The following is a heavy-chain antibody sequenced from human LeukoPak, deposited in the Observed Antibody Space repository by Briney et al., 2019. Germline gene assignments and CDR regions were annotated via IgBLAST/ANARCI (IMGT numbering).Heavy chain of an antibody. Sequence: GSSVKVSCKASGGTFSSYAISWVRQAPGQGLEWMGRIIPIFGTANYAQKFQGRVTITTDESTGTAYMELSSLRSEDTAVYYCARGTDYYGSGSYTFDYWGQGTLVTVSS. V-gene: IGHV1-69*05. D-gene: IGHD3-10*01. CDR1: GGTFSSYA. J-gene: IGHJ4*02. CDR2: IIPIFGTA. CDR3: ARGTDYYGSGSYTFDY.